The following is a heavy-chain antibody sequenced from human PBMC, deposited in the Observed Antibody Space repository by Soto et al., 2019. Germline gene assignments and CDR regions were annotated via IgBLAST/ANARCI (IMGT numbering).Heavy chain of an antibody. J-gene: IGHJ4*02. V-gene: IGHV4-34*01. CDR2: INHSGST. CDR1: GGSFSGYY. D-gene: IGHD3-10*02. Sequence: SETLSLTCAVYGGSFSGYYWSWIRQPPGKGLEWIGEINHSGSTNYNPSLKSRVTISVDTSKNQFSLKLSSVTAADTAVYYCARVAPVFFVRGVIYFDSWGQGTLVTVSS. CDR3: ARVAPVFFVRGVIYFDS.